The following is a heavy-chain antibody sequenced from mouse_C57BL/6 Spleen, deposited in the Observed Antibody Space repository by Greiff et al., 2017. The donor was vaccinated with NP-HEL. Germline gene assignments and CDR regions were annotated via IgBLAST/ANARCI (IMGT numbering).Heavy chain of an antibody. V-gene: IGHV14-4*01. CDR2: IDPENGDT. CDR3: TPYGNGFAY. D-gene: IGHD2-1*01. Sequence: EVQLQQSGAELVRPGASVKLSCTASGFNIKDDYMHWVKQRPEQGLEWIGWIDPENGDTEYASKFQGKATITADTSSNTAYLQLSSLTSEDTAVCYCTPYGNGFAYWGQGTLVTVSA. CDR1: GFNIKDDY. J-gene: IGHJ3*01.